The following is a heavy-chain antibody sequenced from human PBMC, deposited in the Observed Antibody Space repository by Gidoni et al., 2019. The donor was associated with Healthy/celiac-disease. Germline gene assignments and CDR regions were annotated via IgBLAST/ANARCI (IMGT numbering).Heavy chain of an antibody. D-gene: IGHD3-3*01. V-gene: IGHV4-39*07. CDR3: ARTVRITIFGVEPRNWFDP. J-gene: IGHJ5*02. Sequence: QLQLQESGPGLVKPSETLSLTCTVSGGSISSSSYYWGWIRQPPGKGLEWIGSIYYSGSTYYNPSLKSRVTISVDTSKNQFSLKLSSVTAADTAVYYCARTVRITIFGVEPRNWFDPWGQGTLVTVSS. CDR2: IYYSGST. CDR1: GGSISSSSYY.